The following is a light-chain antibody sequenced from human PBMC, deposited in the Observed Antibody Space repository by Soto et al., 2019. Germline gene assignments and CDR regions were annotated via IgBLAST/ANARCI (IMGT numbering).Light chain of an antibody. V-gene: IGLV1-51*01. CDR3: ATGDSNLRAVV. Sequence: QSVLKQPPSVSAAPGLKVTISCSGSISNIGVNYVSWYQQVPGTAPKLLIYEHNKRPSGIPDRFSGSTSGTSATLGITGLQDGDEGDYYCATGDSNLRAVVFGGGTKVTVL. J-gene: IGLJ2*01. CDR2: EHN. CDR1: ISNIGVNY.